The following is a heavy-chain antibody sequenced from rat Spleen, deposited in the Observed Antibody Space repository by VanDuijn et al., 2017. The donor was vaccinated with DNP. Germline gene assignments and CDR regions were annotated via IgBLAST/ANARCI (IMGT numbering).Heavy chain of an antibody. CDR1: GFTFSDYY. CDR2: ISYDGGDT. Sequence: EVQLVESGGGLVQPGRSLKLSCAASGFTFSDYYMAWVRQAPTKGLEWVAYISYDGGDTYNGDSVKGRFTISRANVKSTLYLQMNSLRSEDMATYYCVRWYNSGYYFDYWGQGVMVTVSS. V-gene: IGHV5-22*01. D-gene: IGHD4-3*01. CDR3: VRWYNSGYYFDY. J-gene: IGHJ2*01.